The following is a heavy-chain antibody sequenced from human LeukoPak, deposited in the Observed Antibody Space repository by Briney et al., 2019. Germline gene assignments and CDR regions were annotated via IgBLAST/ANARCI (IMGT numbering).Heavy chain of an antibody. CDR2: IYYSGST. CDR3: ARLGGHFDY. CDR1: GGSINSSY. Sequence: PSETLSLTCTVSGGSINSSYWSWIRQPPGKGLEWVGHIYYSGSTNYNPSLKGRVAMSVDTSKNQFSLKLTSVTAADTAVYYCARLGGHFDYWGQGTLVTVSS. D-gene: IGHD3-16*01. V-gene: IGHV4-59*01. J-gene: IGHJ4*02.